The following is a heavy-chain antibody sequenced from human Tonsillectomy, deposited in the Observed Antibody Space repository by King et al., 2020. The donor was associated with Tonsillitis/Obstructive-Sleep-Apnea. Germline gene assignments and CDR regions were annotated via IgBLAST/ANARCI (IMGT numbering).Heavy chain of an antibody. J-gene: IGHJ5*02. D-gene: IGHD6-13*01. CDR2: INPSGGST. Sequence: VQLVESGAEVKKPGASVKVSCKASGYTFTSYYMHWVRQATGQGLEWMGIINPSGGSTSYAQKFQGRVTMTRDTSTSTVYMELSSLRSEDTAVYYCARDLSIYIAAAGKIDPWGQGTLVTVSS. CDR3: ARDLSIYIAAAGKIDP. CDR1: GYTFTSYY. V-gene: IGHV1-46*01.